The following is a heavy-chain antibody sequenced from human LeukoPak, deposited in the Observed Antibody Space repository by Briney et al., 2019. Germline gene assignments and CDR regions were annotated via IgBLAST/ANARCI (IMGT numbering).Heavy chain of an antibody. CDR1: GGSISSNH. D-gene: IGHD3-3*01. Sequence: SETLSLTCAVSGGSISSNHWSCIRHPPGKGLEWIGYIYHSGSTKYNPSLKSRANILVDTSKNQFSLKLSSVTAADTAVYYCARVRYYDSWTSGHYQVGTYYFDYWGQGTLVTVSS. V-gene: IGHV4-59*01. CDR2: IYHSGST. CDR3: ARVRYYDSWTSGHYQVGTYYFDY. J-gene: IGHJ4*02.